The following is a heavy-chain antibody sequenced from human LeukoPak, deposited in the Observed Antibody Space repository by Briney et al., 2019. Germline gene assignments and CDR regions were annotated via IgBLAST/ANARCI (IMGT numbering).Heavy chain of an antibody. CDR1: GITFSNYA. CDR2: IRSDGSDK. Sequence: GGSLRLSCAASGITFSNYAKHWVRQAPGKGLEGVAYIRSDGSDKYYVDSVKGRFTLSRDNSKDTLYLQMNSLRTEDTAVYTCAYGGNLGADFFDYWGQGTLVTVSS. D-gene: IGHD4-23*01. J-gene: IGHJ4*02. CDR3: AYGGNLGADFFDY. V-gene: IGHV3-30*02.